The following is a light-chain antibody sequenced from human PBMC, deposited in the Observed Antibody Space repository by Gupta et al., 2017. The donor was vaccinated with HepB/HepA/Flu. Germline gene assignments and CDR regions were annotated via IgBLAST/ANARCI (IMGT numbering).Light chain of an antibody. CDR1: SSDIGSNT. CDR2: DND. CDR3: AAWDDSLDGVV. Sequence: SVLPHPLSASGTPSPTITISCSGSSSDIGSNTVNWYQQFPGTAPKLLIFDNDERPSGVSDRFSGSKSGTSAALAISGRQAGDEADYYCAAWDDSLDGVVFGGGTKLTVL. V-gene: IGLV1-44*01. J-gene: IGLJ3*02.